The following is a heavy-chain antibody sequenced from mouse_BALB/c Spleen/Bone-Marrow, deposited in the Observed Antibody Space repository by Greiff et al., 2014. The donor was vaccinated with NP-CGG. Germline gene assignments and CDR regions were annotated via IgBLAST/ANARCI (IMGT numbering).Heavy chain of an antibody. CDR2: IYPSDTYT. J-gene: IGHJ2*01. CDR1: GYTFTTFW. CDR3: TRSRGYFDY. V-gene: IGHV1-69*02. Sequence: QVQLQQSGAELVRPGASVKLSCKASGYTFTTFWINWVKQRPGQGLEWIGNIYPSDTYTNYSQDFKDKATLTVDKSSSTAYMQLSSPTSEDSAVYYRTRSRGYFDYWGQGTTLAVSS.